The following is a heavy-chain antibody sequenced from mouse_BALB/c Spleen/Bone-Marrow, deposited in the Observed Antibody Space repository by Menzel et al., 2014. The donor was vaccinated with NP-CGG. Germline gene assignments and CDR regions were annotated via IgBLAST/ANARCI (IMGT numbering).Heavy chain of an antibody. CDR3: ARRGISWFAY. Sequence: QVQLQQSGPELVKPGASVKISCKASGYAFSSSWMNWVKQRPGQGLEWIGRIFPGDGDTYYNEKFKGKATFTADTSSNTAYMQLSSLTSEDSAVYYCARRGISWFAYWGQGTLVTVSA. CDR1: GYAFSSSW. V-gene: IGHV1-82*01. J-gene: IGHJ3*01. CDR2: IFPGDGDT.